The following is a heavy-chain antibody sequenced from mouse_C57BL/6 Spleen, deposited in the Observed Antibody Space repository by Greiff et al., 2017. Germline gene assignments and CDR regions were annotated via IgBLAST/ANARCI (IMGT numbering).Heavy chain of an antibody. D-gene: IGHD2-2*01. V-gene: IGHV1-82*01. CDR1: GYAFSGAW. Sequence: QVQLQQSGPELVKPGASVKISCTASGYAFSGAWMNWVKQRPGKGLEWIGRIYPGDGDTNYNAKFKGKATLTADTSSSTAYMQLSSLTSEDSAVYFCARGGVTEFDYWGKGTTLTVSS. J-gene: IGHJ2*01. CDR2: IYPGDGDT. CDR3: ARGGVTEFDY.